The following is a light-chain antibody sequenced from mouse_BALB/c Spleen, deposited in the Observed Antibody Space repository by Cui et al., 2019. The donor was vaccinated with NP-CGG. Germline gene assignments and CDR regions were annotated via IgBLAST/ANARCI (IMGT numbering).Light chain of an antibody. V-gene: IGLV1*01. Sequence: QAVVTQESALTTSPGETVTLTCRSSTGAVTTSNYANWVQEKPDHLFTGLIGGTKTRAPGVPARFSGSLNGDKAALTITGAQTEDEAIYFCALWYSNHWVFGGGTKLTVL. CDR3: ALWYSNHWV. J-gene: IGLJ1*01. CDR1: TGAVTTSNY. CDR2: GTK.